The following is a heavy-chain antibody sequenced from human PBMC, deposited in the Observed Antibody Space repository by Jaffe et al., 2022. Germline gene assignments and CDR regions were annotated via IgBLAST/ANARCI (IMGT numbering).Heavy chain of an antibody. CDR3: ASLKLPTGRGYFDY. CDR1: GGSFSGYY. V-gene: IGHV4-34*01. Sequence: QVQLQQWGAGLLKPSETLSLTCAVYGGSFSGYYWSWIRQPPGKGLEWIGEINHSGSTNYNPSLKSRVTISVDTSKNQFSLKLSSVTAADTAVYYCASLKLPTGRGYFDYWGQGTLVTVSS. J-gene: IGHJ4*02. CDR2: INHSGST. D-gene: IGHD2-15*01.